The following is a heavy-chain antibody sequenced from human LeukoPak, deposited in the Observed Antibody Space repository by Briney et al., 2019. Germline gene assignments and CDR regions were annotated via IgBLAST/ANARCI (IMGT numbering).Heavy chain of an antibody. CDR3: ARAINYDFWSGPPALGAFDI. CDR2: ISYDGSNK. V-gene: IGHV3-30*04. J-gene: IGHJ3*02. CDR1: GFIFSSYA. Sequence: PGGSLRLSCAASGFIFSSYAMHWVRQAPGKGLEWLAVISYDGSNKYYADSVKGRFTISRHNSKNTLYLQMNSLRAEDTAVYYCARAINYDFWSGPPALGAFDIWGQGTMVTVSS. D-gene: IGHD3-3*01.